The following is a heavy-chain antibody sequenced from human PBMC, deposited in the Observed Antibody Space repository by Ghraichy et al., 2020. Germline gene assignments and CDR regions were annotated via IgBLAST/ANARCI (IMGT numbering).Heavy chain of an antibody. CDR1: GSIVSDSY. D-gene: IGHD2-21*01. J-gene: IGHJ4*02. V-gene: IGHV3-66*01. CDR2: AYNGGST. CDR3: ARDHHCDGDC. Sequence: GGSLRLSCAASGSIVSDSYMSWVRQAPGKGLEWVSIAYNGGSTYYADSVKGRFTISRDSSKNTLYLQMNSLSAEDTAVYYCARDHHCDGDCWGQGTLVTVSS.